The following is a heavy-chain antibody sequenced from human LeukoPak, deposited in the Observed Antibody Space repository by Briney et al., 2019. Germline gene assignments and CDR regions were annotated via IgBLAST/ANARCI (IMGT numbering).Heavy chain of an antibody. D-gene: IGHD3-3*01. CDR1: GFTFSSYA. V-gene: IGHV3-23*01. J-gene: IGHJ4*02. CDR2: ISGRGGKT. Sequence: SGGSLRLSCAASGFTFSSYAMSWVRQAPGKGLEWVADISGRGGKTYYADSVKGRFTISRDNSKNTLYLQMNSLRAEDTAVYSCARGLGGIFGVVIIASPFFDYWGQGTLVTVSS. CDR3: ARGLGGIFGVVIIASPFFDY.